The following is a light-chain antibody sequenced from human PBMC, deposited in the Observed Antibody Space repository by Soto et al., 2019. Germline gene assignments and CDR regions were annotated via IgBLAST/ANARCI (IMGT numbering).Light chain of an antibody. V-gene: IGKV1-5*01. Sequence: DIQMTQSPPTLSASVGYRVTLTCRASQSISGWLAWYQQKPGKAPKLLIYDASTLESGVPSRFSGSGSGTEFTLTISSLQHEDFATYYCHQYNTYSQTFGQGTKVDIK. CDR3: HQYNTYSQT. J-gene: IGKJ1*01. CDR1: QSISGW. CDR2: DAS.